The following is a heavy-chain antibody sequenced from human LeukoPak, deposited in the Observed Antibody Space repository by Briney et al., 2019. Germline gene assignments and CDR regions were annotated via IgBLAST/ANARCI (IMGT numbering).Heavy chain of an antibody. CDR2: INSNGSST. CDR3: AKGGATICDN. J-gene: IGHJ4*02. V-gene: IGHV3-74*01. D-gene: IGHD5-12*01. Sequence: GGSLRLSCAASGFTFTNYWMHWVRQSPGKGLVWVSRINSNGSSTSYADSVKGRFTISRDNAKNTLHLQMTSLRAEDTALYYCAKGGATICDNWGQGTLSPSPQ. CDR1: GFTFTNYW.